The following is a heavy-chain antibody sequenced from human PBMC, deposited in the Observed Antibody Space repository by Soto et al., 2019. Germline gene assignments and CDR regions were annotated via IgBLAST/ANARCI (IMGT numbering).Heavy chain of an antibody. D-gene: IGHD4-4*01. CDR3: ARDSYTRY. V-gene: IGHV3-66*01. CDR1: GFIVSTSY. J-gene: IGHJ4*02. Sequence: GQLVESGGGLVQPGGSLRLSCAASGFIVSTSYMSWVRQAPGKGLEWVSIIYNDGSTHYADSVKGRFTISRDDSKNTIYLQIFTLRAEDTAVYYCARDSYTRYWGQGTLVTVSS. CDR2: IYNDGST.